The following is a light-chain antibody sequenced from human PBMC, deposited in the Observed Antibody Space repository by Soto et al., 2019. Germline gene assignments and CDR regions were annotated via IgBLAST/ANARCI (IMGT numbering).Light chain of an antibody. CDR3: QQLNSCPQIT. J-gene: IGKJ5*01. V-gene: IGKV3-15*01. CDR1: QSVSSD. Sequence: EIVMTQSPATLSVSPGESATLSCRASQSVSSDLAWYQQKPGQAPRLLIYYTSTRATGFPARFSGGGSGTDFTLTISSLQPEDFATYYCQQLNSCPQITFGQGTRLENK. CDR2: YTS.